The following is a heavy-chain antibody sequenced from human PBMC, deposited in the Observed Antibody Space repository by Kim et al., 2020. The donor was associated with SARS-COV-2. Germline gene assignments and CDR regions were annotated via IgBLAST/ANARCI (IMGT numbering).Heavy chain of an antibody. V-gene: IGHV4-30-4*01. J-gene: IGHJ3*02. CDR3: ASSLTNIVVVPAAGDAFDI. CDR2: IYYSGST. CDR1: GGSISSGDYY. D-gene: IGHD2-2*01. Sequence: SETLSLTCTVSGGSISSGDYYWSWIRQPPGKGLEWIGYIYYSGSTYYNPSLKSRVTISVDTSKNQFSLKLSSVTAADTAVYYCASSLTNIVVVPAAGDAFDIWGQGTMVTVSS.